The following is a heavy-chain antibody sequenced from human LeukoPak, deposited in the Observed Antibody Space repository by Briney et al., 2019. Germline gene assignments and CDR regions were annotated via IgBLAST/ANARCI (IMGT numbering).Heavy chain of an antibody. Sequence: ASVKVSCKASGYTFTSYGISWVRQAPGQGLEWMGWISGYNGNTNYAQKLQGRVTMTTDTATSTAFMELRSLRSDDTAMYYCARGGSSGPYDFDHWGQGTLVTVSS. D-gene: IGHD3-22*01. J-gene: IGHJ4*02. CDR3: ARGGSSGPYDFDH. CDR1: GYTFTSYG. V-gene: IGHV1-18*01. CDR2: ISGYNGNT.